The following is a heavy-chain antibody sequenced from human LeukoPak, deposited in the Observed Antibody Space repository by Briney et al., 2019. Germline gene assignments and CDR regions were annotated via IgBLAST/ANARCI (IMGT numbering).Heavy chain of an antibody. J-gene: IGHJ4*02. CDR1: GFIFSSYG. CDR3: AKDYCGGDCYPDY. CDR2: ISYDGSNK. D-gene: IGHD2-21*02. Sequence: GGSLRLSCAASGFIFSSYGMHWVRQAPGKGLEWVAVISYDGSNKYYADSVKGRFTISRDNSKNTLYLQMNSLRAEDTAVYYCAKDYCGGDCYPDYWGQGTLVTVSS. V-gene: IGHV3-30*18.